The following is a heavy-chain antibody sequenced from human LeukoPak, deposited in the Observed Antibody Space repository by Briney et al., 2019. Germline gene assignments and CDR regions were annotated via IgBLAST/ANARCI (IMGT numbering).Heavy chain of an antibody. Sequence: PGGSLRLSCAASGFTFTSYGMHWVRQAPGKGLEWVSSISSSSSYIYYADSVKGRFTISRDNAKNSLYLQMNSLRAEDTAVYYCARALGYCSSTSCYPWFDPWGQGTLVTVSS. CDR3: ARALGYCSSTSCYPWFDP. CDR2: ISSSSSYI. V-gene: IGHV3-21*01. CDR1: GFTFTSYG. J-gene: IGHJ5*02. D-gene: IGHD2-2*01.